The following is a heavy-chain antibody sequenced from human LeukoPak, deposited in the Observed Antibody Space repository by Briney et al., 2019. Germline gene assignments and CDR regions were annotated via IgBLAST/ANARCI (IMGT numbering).Heavy chain of an antibody. D-gene: IGHD6-13*01. CDR3: ASSPGEYSSSWYYFDY. V-gene: IGHV3-11*01. J-gene: IGHJ4*02. Sequence: PGGSLRLSCAASGFTFSDYYMSWIRQAPGKGLEWVSYISSSDSTIYYADSVKGRFTISRDNTKNSLYLQMNSLRAEDTAVYYCASSPGEYSSSWYYFDYWGQGTLVTVSS. CDR1: GFTFSDYY. CDR2: ISSSDSTI.